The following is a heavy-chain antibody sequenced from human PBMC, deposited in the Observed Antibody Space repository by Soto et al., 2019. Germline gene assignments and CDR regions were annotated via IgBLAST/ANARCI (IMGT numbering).Heavy chain of an antibody. D-gene: IGHD3-16*01. V-gene: IGHV1-3*01. CDR3: AGDLSGWGLTNGHFGVDV. J-gene: IGHJ6*02. Sequence: QVRLVQSGTEVKKPGASVMVSCKASGYTFANYAIHWVRQAPGQDFEWMGWINAGNGNTRNSQKFQGRVTFTRDTSPTTAHMEVGSLGFEDTAVYYCAGDLSGWGLTNGHFGVDVWGQGTTVIVSS. CDR2: INAGNGNT. CDR1: GYTFANYA.